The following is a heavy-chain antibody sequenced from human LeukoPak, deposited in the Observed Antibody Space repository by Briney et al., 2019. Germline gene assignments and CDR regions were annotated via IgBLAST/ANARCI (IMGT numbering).Heavy chain of an antibody. CDR3: AGPSMKGKGANWSAP. CDR2: INHSGST. J-gene: IGHJ5*02. V-gene: IGHV4-34*01. D-gene: IGHD2/OR15-2a*01. Sequence: SETLSLTCAVYGGSFSGYYWSWIRQPPGKGLEWIGEINHSGSTNYNPSLKSRVTISLDTSKNQFSLKLSSVTAADTAVYYCAGPSMKGKGANWSAPGGQETLVTVSS. CDR1: GGSFSGYY.